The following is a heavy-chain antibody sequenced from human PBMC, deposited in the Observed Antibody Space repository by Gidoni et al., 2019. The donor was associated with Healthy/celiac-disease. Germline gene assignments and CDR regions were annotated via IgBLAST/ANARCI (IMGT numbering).Heavy chain of an antibody. J-gene: IGHJ4*02. Sequence: QVQLVESGGGVVQPGRSLRLSCAASGFTFSSYGMHWVRQAPGKGLEWVAVISYDGSNKYYADSVKGRFTISRDNSKNTLYLQMNSLRAEDTAVYYCAKVRCGGDCYSYYFDYWGQGTLVTVSS. CDR1: GFTFSSYG. V-gene: IGHV3-30*18. CDR2: ISYDGSNK. D-gene: IGHD2-21*01. CDR3: AKVRCGGDCYSYYFDY.